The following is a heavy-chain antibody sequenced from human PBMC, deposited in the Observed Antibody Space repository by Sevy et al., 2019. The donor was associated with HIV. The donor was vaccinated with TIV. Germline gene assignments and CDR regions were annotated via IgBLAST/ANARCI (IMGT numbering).Heavy chain of an antibody. CDR3: ARGGDDYVWGSYPNYYYYGMDV. J-gene: IGHJ6*02. Sequence: ASVKVSYKASGGTFSSYAISWVRQAPGQGLEWMGGIIPIFGTANCAQKFQGRVTITADESTSTAYMELSSLRSEDTAVYYCARGGDDYVWGSYPNYYYYGMDVWGQGTTVTVSS. D-gene: IGHD3-16*02. CDR1: GGTFSSYA. V-gene: IGHV1-69*13. CDR2: IIPIFGTA.